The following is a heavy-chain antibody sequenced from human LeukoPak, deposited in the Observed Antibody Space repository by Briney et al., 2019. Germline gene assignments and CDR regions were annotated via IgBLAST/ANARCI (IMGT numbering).Heavy chain of an antibody. CDR1: GYSFTDYY. Sequence: ASVKVSCKTSGYSFTDYYIHWVRQAPGQGLEWMGWINTKSGRTSSARKFQGRVTMTRDPSIATVYMDMAWLTSDDTAIYFCARADFIDAGPYLIGPWGQGTLVTVSS. D-gene: IGHD3-3*01. CDR3: ARADFIDAGPYLIGP. V-gene: IGHV1-2*02. CDR2: INTKSGRT. J-gene: IGHJ5*02.